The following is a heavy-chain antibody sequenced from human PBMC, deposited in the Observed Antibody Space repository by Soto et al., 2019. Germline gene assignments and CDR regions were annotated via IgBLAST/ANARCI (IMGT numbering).Heavy chain of an antibody. CDR1: GFTFSSYS. CDR3: ARAYGDYAGAFDI. D-gene: IGHD4-17*01. CDR2: ISSSSSTI. J-gene: IGHJ3*02. V-gene: IGHV3-48*02. Sequence: EEQLVESGGGLVQPGGSLRLSCAASGFTFSSYSMNWVRQAPGKGQEWVSYISSSSSTIYYADSVKGRFTISRDNANNSLYLQMNSLRDEDTAVYYCARAYGDYAGAFDIWGQGTMVTVSS.